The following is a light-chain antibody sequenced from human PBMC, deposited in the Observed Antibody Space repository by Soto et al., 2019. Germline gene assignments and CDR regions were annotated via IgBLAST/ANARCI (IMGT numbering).Light chain of an antibody. J-gene: IGLJ2*01. Sequence: QSVLTQPPSASGSPGQSVTISCTGSSSDIGGYDFVSWYQQHPGKAPKLMIFEVTKRPSGVPDRFSGSKSGNTASLTVSGLQADDEADYYCSSYAGSNHLGFGGGTKVTVL. CDR2: EVT. V-gene: IGLV2-8*01. CDR3: SSYAGSNHLG. CDR1: SSDIGGYDF.